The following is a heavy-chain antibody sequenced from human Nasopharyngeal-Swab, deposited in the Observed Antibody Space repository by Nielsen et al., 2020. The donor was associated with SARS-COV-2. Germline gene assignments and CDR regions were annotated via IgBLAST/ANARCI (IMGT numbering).Heavy chain of an antibody. CDR3: TKDVSPATSCPHAMGV. CDR2: ISGSGGRT. J-gene: IGHJ6*02. V-gene: IGHV3-23*01. CDR1: GLTFSSYA. Sequence: GESLKISCGASGLTFSSYAMTWVRQAPGKGLDWVSAISGSGGRTFYADSVKGRFTIFRDNSKNTLYLQMNSLRAEDTAVYYCTKDVSPATSCPHAMGVWGQGTTVTVSS. D-gene: IGHD6-25*01.